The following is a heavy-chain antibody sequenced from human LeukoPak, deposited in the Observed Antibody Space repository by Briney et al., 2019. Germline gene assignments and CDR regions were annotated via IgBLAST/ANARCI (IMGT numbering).Heavy chain of an antibody. CDR3: EVVTATSNSGFDP. V-gene: IGHV3-48*03. CDR1: GFTLSSYE. D-gene: IGHD2-21*02. CDR2: ISSSGSTI. J-gene: IGHJ5*02. Sequence: GGSLRLSCAASGFTLSSYEMNWVRQAPGEGLEWVSYISSSGSTIYYADSVKGRFTISRDNAKNSLYLQMNSLRAEDTAVYYCEVVTATSNSGFDPWGQGTLVTVSS.